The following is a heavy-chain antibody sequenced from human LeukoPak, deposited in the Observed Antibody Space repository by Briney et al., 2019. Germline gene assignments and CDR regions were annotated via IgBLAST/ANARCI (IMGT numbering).Heavy chain of an antibody. V-gene: IGHV4-39*07. Sequence: SETLSLTCIVSGGAISSGSYYWGWIRQPPGKGLEWIGSMYYTGSTYNSPSLKSRVTISVDTSKNQFSLRLTSVTAADTAVYYCARDDYGSGSPRYYYYYYMDVWGKGTTVTVSS. CDR2: MYYTGST. CDR3: ARDDYGSGSPRYYYYYYMDV. J-gene: IGHJ6*03. D-gene: IGHD3-10*01. CDR1: GGAISSGSYY.